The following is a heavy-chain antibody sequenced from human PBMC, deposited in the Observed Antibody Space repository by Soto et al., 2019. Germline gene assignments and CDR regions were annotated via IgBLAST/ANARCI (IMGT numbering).Heavy chain of an antibody. CDR3: ARDPRDGYHSPPDY. J-gene: IGHJ4*02. CDR2: INGDGSST. V-gene: IGHV3-74*01. CDR1: GFTFNSHW. D-gene: IGHD5-12*01. Sequence: EVQLVESGGGLVQPGGSLRLSCVPSGFTFNSHWMHWVRQAPGKGLVWVSRINGDGSSTSYADSVRGRFTISRDNAKNTLYLQMNSLRAADTAVYYCARDPRDGYHSPPDYWGQGALVTVSS.